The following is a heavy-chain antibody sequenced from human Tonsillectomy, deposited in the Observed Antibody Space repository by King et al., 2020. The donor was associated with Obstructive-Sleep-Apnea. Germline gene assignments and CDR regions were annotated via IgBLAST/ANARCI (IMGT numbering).Heavy chain of an antibody. J-gene: IGHJ5*02. CDR1: GYTFTGYY. Sequence: QLVQSGAEVKKPGASVKVSCKASGYTFTGYYMHWVRQAPGQGLEWMGWINPNSGGTNYAQKFQGRVTMTRDTSISTAYMELSRLRSDDTAVYYCGRESAAVGVRGVMGNWFDPWGQGTLVTVSS. CDR3: GRESAAVGVRGVMGNWFDP. V-gene: IGHV1-2*02. CDR2: INPNSGGT. D-gene: IGHD3-10*01.